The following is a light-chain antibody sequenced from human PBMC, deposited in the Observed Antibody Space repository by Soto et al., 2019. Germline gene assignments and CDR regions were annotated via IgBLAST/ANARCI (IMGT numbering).Light chain of an antibody. CDR1: ISNIGGNS. CDR2: DDD. J-gene: IGLJ1*01. CDR3: GSWDSSLSAYV. Sequence: QSVLTQPPSVSAAPGQKVTISCSGSISNIGGNSVSWYQQLPGTAPKLLIYDDDKRPSGIPDRFSGSKSGTSATLGITGFRTGDEADYYCGSWDSSLSAYVFGTGTKVTGL. V-gene: IGLV1-51*01.